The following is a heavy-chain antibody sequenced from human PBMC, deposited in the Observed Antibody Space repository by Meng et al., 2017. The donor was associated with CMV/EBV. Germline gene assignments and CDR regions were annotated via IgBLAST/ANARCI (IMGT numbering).Heavy chain of an antibody. CDR3: ARGAGYSSSWYPYYYGMDV. D-gene: IGHD6-13*01. CDR2: IYYSGST. J-gene: IGHJ6*02. CDR1: GGSISSYY. V-gene: IGHV4-59*01. Sequence: SETLSLTCTVSGGSISSYYWSWIRQPPGKGLEWIGYIYYSGSTNYNPSLKSRVTISVDTSKNQFSLRLSSVTAADTAVYYCARGAGYSSSWYPYYYGMDVWGQGTTVTV.